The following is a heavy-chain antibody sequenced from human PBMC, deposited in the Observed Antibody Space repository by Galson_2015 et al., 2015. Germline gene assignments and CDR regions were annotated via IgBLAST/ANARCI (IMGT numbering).Heavy chain of an antibody. V-gene: IGHV3-30*18. Sequence: SLRLSCAASGFTFSSYGMHWVRQAPGKGLEWVAVISYDGSNKYYADSVKGRFTISRDNSKNTLYLQMNSLRAEDTAVYYCAKDLAPYYYDSSGPHYYGMDVWGQGTTVTVSS. CDR3: AKDLAPYYYDSSGPHYYGMDV. CDR1: GFTFSSYG. CDR2: ISYDGSNK. D-gene: IGHD3-22*01. J-gene: IGHJ6*02.